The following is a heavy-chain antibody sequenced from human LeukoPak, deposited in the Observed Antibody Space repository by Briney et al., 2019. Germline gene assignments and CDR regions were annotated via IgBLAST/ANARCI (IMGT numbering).Heavy chain of an antibody. J-gene: IGHJ4*02. CDR2: IIPIFGTA. CDR1: GGTFSSYA. V-gene: IGHV1-69*13. Sequence: ASVKVSCKASGGTFSSYAISWVRQAPGQGLEWIGGIIPIFGTANYAQKFQGRVTITADESTSTAYMELSSLRSEDTAVYYCARGWDYGGNPYWGQGTLVTVSA. CDR3: ARGWDYGGNPY. D-gene: IGHD4-23*01.